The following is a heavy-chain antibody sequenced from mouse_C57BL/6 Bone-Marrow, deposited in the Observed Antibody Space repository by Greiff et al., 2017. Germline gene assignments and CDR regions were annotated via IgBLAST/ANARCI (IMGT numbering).Heavy chain of an antibody. CDR3: ARLPSHYYGSTAWYFDV. D-gene: IGHD1-1*01. Sequence: DVMLVESGGGLVQPGGSLKLSFAASGFTFSDYGMAWVRQAPRKGPEWVAFISNLAYSIYYADTVTGRFTISRENAKNTLYLEMSSLRSEDTAMYYCARLPSHYYGSTAWYFDVWGTGATVTVSS. J-gene: IGHJ1*03. CDR2: ISNLAYSI. CDR1: GFTFSDYG. V-gene: IGHV5-15*01.